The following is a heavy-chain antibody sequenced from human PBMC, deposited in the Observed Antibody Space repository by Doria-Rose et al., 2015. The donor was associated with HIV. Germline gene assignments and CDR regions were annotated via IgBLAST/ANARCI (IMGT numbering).Heavy chain of an antibody. CDR3: ARDPFQSWAY. V-gene: IGHV3-66*01. Sequence: GGSLVQPGGSLRLSCAASGFAVSSNYMGWVRQAPGKGLEWASVIYSDGRTYYADSVKGRFTVSRDNSKNTLYLQINSLRAEDTAVYYCARDPFQSWAYWGQGTLVTVSS. CDR1: GFAVSSNY. D-gene: IGHD3-16*01. CDR2: IYSDGRT. J-gene: IGHJ4*02.